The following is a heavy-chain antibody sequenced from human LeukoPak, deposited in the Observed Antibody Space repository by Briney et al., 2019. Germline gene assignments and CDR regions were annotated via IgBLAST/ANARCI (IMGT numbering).Heavy chain of an antibody. V-gene: IGHV3-30*02. CDR1: GFTFSSYG. D-gene: IGHD3-3*01. CDR2: IRYDGSNK. CDR3: AKKASYDFWSGYYSDY. Sequence: PGGSLRLSCAASGFTFSSYGMHWVRQAPGKGLEWVAFIRYDGSNKYYADSVKGRFTISRDNSKNTLYLQMNSLRAEDTAVYYCAKKASYDFWSGYYSDYWGRGTLVTVSS. J-gene: IGHJ4*02.